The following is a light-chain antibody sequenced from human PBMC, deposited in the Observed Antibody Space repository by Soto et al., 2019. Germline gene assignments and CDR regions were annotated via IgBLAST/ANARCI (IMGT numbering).Light chain of an antibody. CDR2: GAY. Sequence: DIQMTQSPSSLSASVGDRVTITCRASQVIGNYLAWYQQKPGKVPKLLIYGAYTLQSGVPSRFSGSGSGTDFTLTISSLQPEDVAIYYCQKYHSGLITFGQGTRLEIK. V-gene: IGKV1-27*01. CDR1: QVIGNY. J-gene: IGKJ5*01. CDR3: QKYHSGLIT.